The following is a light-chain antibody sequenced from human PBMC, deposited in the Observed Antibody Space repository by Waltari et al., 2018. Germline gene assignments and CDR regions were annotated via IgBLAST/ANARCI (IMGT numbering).Light chain of an antibody. CDR3: QQYSNWPPYT. CDR1: QSVSSN. Sequence: CGASQSVSSNLAGYQQKLGQAPRLLIYDASTRATGIPAMFSGSGSGTEFTLTISSLQSEDFAVYYCQQYSNWPPYTFGQGTKLEIK. CDR2: DAS. J-gene: IGKJ2*01. V-gene: IGKV3-15*01.